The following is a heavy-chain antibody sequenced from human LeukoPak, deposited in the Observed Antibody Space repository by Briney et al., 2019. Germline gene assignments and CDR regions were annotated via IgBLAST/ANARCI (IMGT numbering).Heavy chain of an antibody. CDR3: ARRGAATGAFDI. D-gene: IGHD2-15*01. J-gene: IGHJ3*02. Sequence: GGSLRLSCAASGFTFSSYWMHWVRQAPGKGLVWVSRINSDGSSTNYADSVKGRFTISRDNAKNTLYLQMNSLGAEDTAVYYCARRGAATGAFDIWGQGTMVTVSS. V-gene: IGHV3-74*01. CDR1: GFTFSSYW. CDR2: INSDGSST.